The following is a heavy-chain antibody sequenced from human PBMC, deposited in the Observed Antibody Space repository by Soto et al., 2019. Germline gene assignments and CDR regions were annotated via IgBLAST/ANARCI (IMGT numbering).Heavy chain of an antibody. CDR2: IYYSGNT. V-gene: IGHV4-39*02. Sequence: QLQLQESGPGLVKPSETLSLTCTVSGGSISSSSYYWGWIRQPPGKGLEWIGSIYYSGNTYYTPSLKSRVTISVDSSKTQFSLKLSSVTAADTAVYYCAGEGGRYCTGGSCQVDYWGQGTLVTVSS. J-gene: IGHJ4*02. D-gene: IGHD2-15*01. CDR3: AGEGGRYCTGGSCQVDY. CDR1: GGSISSSSYY.